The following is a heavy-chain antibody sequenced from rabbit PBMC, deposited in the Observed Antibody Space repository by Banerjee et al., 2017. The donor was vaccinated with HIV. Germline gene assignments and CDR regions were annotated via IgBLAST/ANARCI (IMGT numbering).Heavy chain of an antibody. CDR1: AFSFSNKYV. CDR2: IYAGSSGGT. D-gene: IGHD4-1*01. J-gene: IGHJ4*01. CDR3: ARDLAGVIGWNFNL. Sequence: QEQLEESGGDLVKPGASLTLTCTASAFSFSNKYVMCWVRQAPGKGPEWIACIYAGSSGGTYYASWAKGRFTISKTSSTSVTLQMTSLTAADTATYFCARDLAGVIGWNFNLWGPGTLVTVS. V-gene: IGHV1S45*01.